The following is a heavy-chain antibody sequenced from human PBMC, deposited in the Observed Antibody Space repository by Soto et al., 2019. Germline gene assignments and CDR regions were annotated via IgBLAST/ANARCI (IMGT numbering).Heavy chain of an antibody. J-gene: IGHJ2*01. CDR2: IWYDGSHE. CDR3: ARDRYSYDSRAYQGVDWYFNL. D-gene: IGHD3-22*01. Sequence: GESLKISCAASGFTFNNYGMHWVRQAPGKGLEWVAVIWYDGSHESYADSVKGRFTISRDNSKNTLYLQMNSLRAEDTAVYYCARDRYSYDSRAYQGVDWYFNLWGRDTLVTVSS. V-gene: IGHV3-33*01. CDR1: GFTFNNYG.